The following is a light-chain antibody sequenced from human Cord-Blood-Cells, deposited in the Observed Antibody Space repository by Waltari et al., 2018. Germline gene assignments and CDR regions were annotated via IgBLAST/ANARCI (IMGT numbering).Light chain of an antibody. J-gene: IGLJ2*01. V-gene: IGLV3-1*01. Sequence: SYELTQPPSVSVSPGQTASITCSGDKLGDKYACWYQQKPGQSPVLVIYQDSNRPSGIPGRFSGSNSGNTATLTISGTQAMDEADYYCQAWDSSTVVFGVGTKLTVL. CDR2: QDS. CDR3: QAWDSSTVV. CDR1: KLGDKY.